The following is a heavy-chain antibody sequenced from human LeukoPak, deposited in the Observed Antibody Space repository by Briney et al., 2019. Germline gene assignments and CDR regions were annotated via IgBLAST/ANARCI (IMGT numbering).Heavy chain of an antibody. D-gene: IGHD3-16*02. CDR3: ARGRIIITFGRVIAFEY. V-gene: IGHV7-4-1*02. Sequence: ASVKVSCKASGYTFTNYAMNWVRQAPGQGLEWMGWINTNTGNPTYAQGFTGRFVFSLDTSVSTAYLQISSLKAEDTAVYYCARGRIIITFGRVIAFEYWGQGTLVTVSS. J-gene: IGHJ4*02. CDR1: GYTFTNYA. CDR2: INTNTGNP.